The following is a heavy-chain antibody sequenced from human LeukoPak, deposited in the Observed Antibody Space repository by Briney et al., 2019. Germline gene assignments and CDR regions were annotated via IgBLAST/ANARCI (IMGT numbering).Heavy chain of an antibody. CDR1: GGSISSYY. J-gene: IGHJ3*02. V-gene: IGHV4-59*01. CDR2: IYNT. CDR3: ARDLAAAGPPGPDSGSSVGAFDI. D-gene: IGHD1-26*01. Sequence: PSETLSLTCTVSGGSISSYYWSWIRQPPGKGLEWIGYIYNTNYNPSLKSRVTISVDTSKNQFSLKLSSVTAADTAVYYCARDLAAAGPPGPDSGSSVGAFDIWGQGTMVTVSS.